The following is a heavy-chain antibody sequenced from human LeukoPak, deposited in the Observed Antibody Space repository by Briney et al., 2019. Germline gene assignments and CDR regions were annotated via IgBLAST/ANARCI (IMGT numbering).Heavy chain of an antibody. CDR1: GGTFSSYA. Sequence: SVKVSCKASGGTFSSYAISWVRQAPGHGLEWMGGIIPIFGTANYAQKFQGRVTITADESTSTAYMELSSLRSEDTAVYYCARVEQLGLEWLSQYYCYMDVWGKGTTVTVSS. J-gene: IGHJ6*03. V-gene: IGHV1-69*13. CDR2: IIPIFGTA. CDR3: ARVEQLGLEWLSQYYCYMDV. D-gene: IGHD3-3*01.